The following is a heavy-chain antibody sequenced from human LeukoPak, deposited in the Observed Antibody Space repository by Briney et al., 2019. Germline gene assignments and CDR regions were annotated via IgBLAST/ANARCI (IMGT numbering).Heavy chain of an antibody. CDR3: ARHTSSSSSFYYYYMDV. CDR1: GGSISSYY. V-gene: IGHV4-4*07. J-gene: IGHJ6*03. D-gene: IGHD6-6*01. CDR2: IYTSGST. Sequence: SETLSLTCTVSGGSISSYYWSWIRLPAGRGLEWIGRIYTSGSTNYNPSLKSRVTMSVDTAKNQFSLKLSSVTAADTAVYYCARHTSSSSSFYYYYMDVWGKGTTVTVSS.